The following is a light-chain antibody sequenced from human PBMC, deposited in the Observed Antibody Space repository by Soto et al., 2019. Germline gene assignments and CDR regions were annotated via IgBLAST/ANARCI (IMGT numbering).Light chain of an antibody. CDR1: QTVTRNY. CDR2: GAS. J-gene: IGKJ1*01. V-gene: IGKV3-20*01. CDR3: QQYKKWPWT. Sequence: EIVLTQSPGTLSLSPGEIATVACRASQTVTRNYLAWHQQKPGQTPRLLVYGASSRATGIPDRFSGSGSGTEFTLTITSLQSEDFAVYYCQQYKKWPWTFGQGTKVDIK.